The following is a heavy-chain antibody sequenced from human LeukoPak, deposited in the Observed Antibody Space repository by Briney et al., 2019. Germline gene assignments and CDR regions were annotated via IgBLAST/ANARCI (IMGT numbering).Heavy chain of an antibody. CDR1: GGSISSYY. J-gene: IGHJ5*02. Sequence: SETLSLTCTVSGGSISSYYWSWIRQPPGKRLEWIGYIYTSGSTNYNPSLKSRVTISVDTSKNQFSLKLSSVTAADTAVYYCARHRSCGGDCYSPSWFDPWGQGTLVTVSS. D-gene: IGHD2-21*02. CDR3: ARHRSCGGDCYSPSWFDP. CDR2: IYTSGST. V-gene: IGHV4-4*09.